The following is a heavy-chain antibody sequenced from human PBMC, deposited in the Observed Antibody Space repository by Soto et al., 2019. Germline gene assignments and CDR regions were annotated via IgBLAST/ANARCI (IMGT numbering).Heavy chain of an antibody. V-gene: IGHV3-21*01. CDR2: ISSSSSYI. D-gene: IGHD6-19*01. CDR1: GFTFSSYS. Sequence: PGGSLRLSCAASGFTFSSYSMNWVRQAPGKGLEWVSSISSSSSYIYYADSVKGRFTISRDNAKNSLYLQMNSLRAEDTAVYYCARYPACSSGCHKNWFDPWGQGTLVTVSS. CDR3: ARYPACSSGCHKNWFDP. J-gene: IGHJ5*02.